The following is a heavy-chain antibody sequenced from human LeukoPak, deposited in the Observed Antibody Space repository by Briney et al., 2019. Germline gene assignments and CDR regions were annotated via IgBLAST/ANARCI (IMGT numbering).Heavy chain of an antibody. J-gene: IGHJ3*02. CDR1: GYSFTSYW. CDR2: IYRGDSDT. Sequence: GESLKISCKGSGYSFTSYWIGWVRQMPGKGLEWVGIIYRGDSDTRYSPSFQGQVTISADKSITTAYLQWNSLKASDTAMYYCARGIVANSDAFDIWGQGTMVTVSS. CDR3: ARGIVANSDAFDI. V-gene: IGHV5-51*01. D-gene: IGHD1-26*01.